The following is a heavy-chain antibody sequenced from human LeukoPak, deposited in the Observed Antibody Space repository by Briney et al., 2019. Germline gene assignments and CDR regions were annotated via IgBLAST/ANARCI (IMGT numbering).Heavy chain of an antibody. CDR3: AKTRFMYYYDSSGYYRPPANGDY. Sequence: GGSLRLSCAASGFTFSSYGMHWVRQAPGKGLEWVAVISYDGSNKYYADSVKGRFTISRDNSKNTLYLQMNSLRAEDTAVYYCAKTRFMYYYDSSGYYRPPANGDYWGQGTLVTVSS. V-gene: IGHV3-30*18. J-gene: IGHJ4*02. CDR2: ISYDGSNK. D-gene: IGHD3-22*01. CDR1: GFTFSSYG.